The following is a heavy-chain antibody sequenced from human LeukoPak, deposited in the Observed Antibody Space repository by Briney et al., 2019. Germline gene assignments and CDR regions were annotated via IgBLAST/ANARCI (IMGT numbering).Heavy chain of an antibody. CDR1: GYTFTGYY. V-gene: IGHV1-2*02. Sequence: KPGASVTVSCKASGYTFTGYYMHWVRQAPGQGLEWMGWINPNSGDTNYGQKFQGRVTMTRDTPISTAYMELSRLRSDDTAVYYCARDLILGSSTSHIFDYWGQGTLVTVSS. J-gene: IGHJ4*02. CDR2: INPNSGDT. D-gene: IGHD2-2*01. CDR3: ARDLILGSSTSHIFDY.